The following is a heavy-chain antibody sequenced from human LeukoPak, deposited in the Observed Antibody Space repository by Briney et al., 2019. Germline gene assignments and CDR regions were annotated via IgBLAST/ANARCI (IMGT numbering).Heavy chain of an antibody. J-gene: IGHJ5*02. CDR3: ARPYFYDSRIDP. CDR2: MYYSGST. CDR1: GGSIIRGDYY. V-gene: IGHV4-30-4*01. D-gene: IGHD3-22*01. Sequence: SETLSLTCTVSGGSIIRGDYYWSWIRQPPGKGLEWIGYMYYSGSTYYNPSLKSRATISVDTSKNQFSLKPSSVTAADTAVYYCARPYFYDSRIDPWGQGTLVTVSS.